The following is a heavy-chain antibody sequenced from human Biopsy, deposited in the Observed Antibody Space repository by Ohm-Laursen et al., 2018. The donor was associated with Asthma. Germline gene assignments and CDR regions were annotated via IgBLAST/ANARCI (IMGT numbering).Heavy chain of an antibody. D-gene: IGHD3-16*02. CDR2: ISYDGSNK. CDR3: ARDLHPTNHLGELSEGFDY. CDR1: GFTFSSYA. Sequence: SLRLSCAASGFTFSSYAVYWVRQAPGKGLEWVAVISYDGSNKYYADSVKGRFTISRDNSKNTLYLQMNSLRAEDTAVYYCARDLHPTNHLGELSEGFDYWGQGTLVTVSS. J-gene: IGHJ4*02. V-gene: IGHV3-30-3*01.